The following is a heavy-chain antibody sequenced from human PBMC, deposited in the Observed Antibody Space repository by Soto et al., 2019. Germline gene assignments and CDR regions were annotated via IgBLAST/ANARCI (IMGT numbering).Heavy chain of an antibody. CDR3: ARSLGVGCSGGSCYPFHYYYGMDV. CDR2: INAGNGNT. CDR1: GYTFTSYA. V-gene: IGHV1-3*01. D-gene: IGHD2-15*01. Sequence: QVPLVQSGAEVKKPGASVKVSCKASGYTFTSYAMHWVRQAPGQRLEWMGWINAGNGNTKYSQKFQGRVTITRDTSASTAYKELSSLRSEDTAVYYCARSLGVGCSGGSCYPFHYYYGMDVWGQGTTVTVSS. J-gene: IGHJ6*02.